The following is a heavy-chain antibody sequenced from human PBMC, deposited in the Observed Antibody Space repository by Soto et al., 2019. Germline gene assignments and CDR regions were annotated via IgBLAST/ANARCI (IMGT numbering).Heavy chain of an antibody. CDR2: ISASGGNT. D-gene: IGHD5-18*01. J-gene: IGHJ4*02. Sequence: PGGALRLSCAASGFTFRSYAMNWVRQAPGKGLEWVSAISASGGNTYFADSVKGRFTISRDNSKNTLYLQLNSLRAEDTAVYFCAKYKAIIRPYDYWGQGTLVTVSS. CDR1: GFTFRSYA. CDR3: AKYKAIIRPYDY. V-gene: IGHV3-23*01.